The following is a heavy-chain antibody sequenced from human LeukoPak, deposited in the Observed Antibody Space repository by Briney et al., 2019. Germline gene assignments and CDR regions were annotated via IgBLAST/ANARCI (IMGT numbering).Heavy chain of an antibody. Sequence: SETLSLTCTDSGGSISSYYWSWIRQPPGKGLEWIGHIYYIGSTNYNPSLKSRVTISVDTSKNQFSLKLSSVTAADTAVYYCARDSGRIDGMDVWGQGTTVTVSS. CDR3: ARDSGRIDGMDV. V-gene: IGHV4-59*01. J-gene: IGHJ6*02. D-gene: IGHD1-26*01. CDR2: IYYIGST. CDR1: GGSISSYY.